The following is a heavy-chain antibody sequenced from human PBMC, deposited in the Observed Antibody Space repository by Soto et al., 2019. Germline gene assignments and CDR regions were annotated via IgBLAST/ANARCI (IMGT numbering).Heavy chain of an antibody. Sequence: SETLSLTCAVYGGSFSGYYWSWIRQPPGKGLEWIGEINHSGSTNYNPSLKSRVTISIDTSKNQFSLKLSSVTAADTAVYYCARGRSGYDAGWFDPWGQGXLVTVSS. CDR3: ARGRSGYDAGWFDP. CDR2: INHSGST. V-gene: IGHV4-34*01. CDR1: GGSFSGYY. D-gene: IGHD5-12*01. J-gene: IGHJ5*02.